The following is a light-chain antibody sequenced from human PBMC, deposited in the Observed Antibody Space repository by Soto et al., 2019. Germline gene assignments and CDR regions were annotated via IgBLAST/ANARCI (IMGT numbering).Light chain of an antibody. J-gene: IGLJ2*01. Sequence: QSALTQPPSVSGAPGQRVTISCTGSSSNIGAGYDVHWYLQLPGTAPKLLIYGNSNRPSGVPDRFSGSKSGTSASLAITGLQAEDEADYYCQSYDSSLSGYVVFGGGTQLTVL. CDR1: SSNIGAGYD. CDR2: GNS. CDR3: QSYDSSLSGYVV. V-gene: IGLV1-40*01.